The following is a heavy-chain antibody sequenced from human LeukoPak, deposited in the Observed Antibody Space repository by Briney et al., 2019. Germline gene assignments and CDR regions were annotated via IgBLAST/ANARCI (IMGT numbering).Heavy chain of an antibody. D-gene: IGHD3-10*01. CDR2: ISAYNGNT. Sequence: GASVKVSCKASGYTFTSYGISWVRQAPGQGLEWMGWISAYNGNTNYAQKLQGRVTMTTETSTSTAYMELRGLRSDETAVYYCARDCGSGSYCGWGQGTLVTVSS. J-gene: IGHJ4*02. CDR3: ARDCGSGSYCG. CDR1: GYTFTSYG. V-gene: IGHV1-18*01.